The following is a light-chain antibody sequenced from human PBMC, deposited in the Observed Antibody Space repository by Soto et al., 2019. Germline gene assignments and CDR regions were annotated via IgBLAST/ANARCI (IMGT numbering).Light chain of an antibody. CDR3: QQYGSSPWT. Sequence: EIVLTQSPGTLSLSPGERAALSCRASQSFSSTYLAWYLQKPGQAPRLLIYGASSRATGIPDRFSGSGSGTDFTLTISRLETEDFAVYYCQQYGSSPWTFGQGTKVEFK. V-gene: IGKV3-20*01. CDR1: QSFSSTY. CDR2: GAS. J-gene: IGKJ1*01.